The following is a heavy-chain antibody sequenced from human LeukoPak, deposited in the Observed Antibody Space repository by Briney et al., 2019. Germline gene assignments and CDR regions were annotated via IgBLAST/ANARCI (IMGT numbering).Heavy chain of an antibody. CDR1: GFTFSTYW. D-gene: IGHD5-24*01. V-gene: IGHV3-74*01. Sequence: SGGSLRLSCAASGFTFSTYWMHWVRQAPGKGLVWLSQLNSDGGRTRYADSVKGRLTISRDNAKNTVYLQMNSLRAEDTAMYYCARGRNGFFDYWGHGTLVTVSS. J-gene: IGHJ4*01. CDR2: LNSDGGRT. CDR3: ARGRNGFFDY.